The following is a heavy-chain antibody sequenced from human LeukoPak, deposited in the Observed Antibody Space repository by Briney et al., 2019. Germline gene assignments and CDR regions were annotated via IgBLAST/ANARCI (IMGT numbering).Heavy chain of an antibody. Sequence: GGSPRLSCAASGFTFSSYGMHWVRQAPGKGLEWVAFIRYDGSNKYYADSVKGRFTISRDNSKNTLYLQMNSLRAEDTAVYYCATSIAAAGTWFDYWGQGTLVTVSS. CDR2: IRYDGSNK. V-gene: IGHV3-30*02. D-gene: IGHD6-13*01. CDR3: ATSIAAAGTWFDY. J-gene: IGHJ4*02. CDR1: GFTFSSYG.